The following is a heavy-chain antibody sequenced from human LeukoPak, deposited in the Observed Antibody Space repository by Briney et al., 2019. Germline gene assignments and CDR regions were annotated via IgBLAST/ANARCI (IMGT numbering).Heavy chain of an antibody. D-gene: IGHD6-13*01. Sequence: PSETLSLTCTVSGGSISSSSYYWGWIRQPPGKGLEWIGSIYYSGSTYYNPSLKSRVTISVDTSKNQFSLKLSSVTAADTAVYYCARQYSSSWSNYWGQGTLVTVSS. CDR3: ARQYSSSWSNY. CDR2: IYYSGST. V-gene: IGHV4-39*01. J-gene: IGHJ4*02. CDR1: GGSISSSSYY.